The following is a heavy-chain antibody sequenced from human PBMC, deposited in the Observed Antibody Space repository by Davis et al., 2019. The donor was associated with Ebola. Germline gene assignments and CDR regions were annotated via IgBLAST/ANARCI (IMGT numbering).Heavy chain of an antibody. D-gene: IGHD3-3*01. CDR2: VSHSERER. J-gene: IGHJ4*02. V-gene: IGHV3-30*04. Sequence: GESLKISCAASGFIFRNYAMHWVRQAPGKGLEWAAVVSHSERERFYADSVKGRFTISRDNSENTLYLQMNSLTADDTSVYYCARAGFDEVLDYWGQGTPVTVSS. CDR1: GFIFRNYA. CDR3: ARAGFDEVLDY.